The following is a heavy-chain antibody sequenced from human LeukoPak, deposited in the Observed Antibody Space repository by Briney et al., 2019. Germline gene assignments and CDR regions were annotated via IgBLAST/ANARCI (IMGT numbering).Heavy chain of an antibody. CDR2: TFYNGRT. V-gene: IGHV4-39*07. CDR1: GDSISGSSYY. CDR3: ARDSPTAYCSGGSCYFDY. J-gene: IGHJ4*02. D-gene: IGHD2-15*01. Sequence: SETLSLTCTVSGDSISGSSYYWGWIRQPPGKGLEWIGSTFYNGRTYYKPSLKSRVTISVDTSKNQFSLKLSSVTAADTAVYYCARDSPTAYCSGGSCYFDYWGQGTLVTVSS.